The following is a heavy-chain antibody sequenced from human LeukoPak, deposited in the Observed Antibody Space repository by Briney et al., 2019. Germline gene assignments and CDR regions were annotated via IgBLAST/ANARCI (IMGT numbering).Heavy chain of an antibody. J-gene: IGHJ5*02. D-gene: IGHD1-20*01. Sequence: SGTLSLTCAVYGGSFSGYYWSWIRQPPGKGLEWIGEINHSGSTNYNPSLKSRVTISVDTSKNQFSLKLSSVTAADTAVYYCARPLFCAFDNCGYWLDPWGPGTLVTVSS. CDR3: ARPLFCAFDNCGYWLDP. V-gene: IGHV4-34*01. CDR1: GGSFSGYY. CDR2: INHSGST.